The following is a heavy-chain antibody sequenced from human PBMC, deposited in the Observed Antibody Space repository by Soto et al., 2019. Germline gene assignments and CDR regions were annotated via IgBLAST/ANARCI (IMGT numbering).Heavy chain of an antibody. D-gene: IGHD4-17*01. V-gene: IGHV3-30-3*01. CDR2: ISYDGSNK. J-gene: IGHJ3*02. Sequence: QVQLVASGGGVVQPGRSLRLSCAASGFTFSSYAMHWVRQAPGKGLEWVAVISYDGSNKYYADSVKGRFTISRDNSKNTLYLQMNSLRAEDTAVYYCARDHYGDSDAFDIWGQGTMVTVSS. CDR1: GFTFSSYA. CDR3: ARDHYGDSDAFDI.